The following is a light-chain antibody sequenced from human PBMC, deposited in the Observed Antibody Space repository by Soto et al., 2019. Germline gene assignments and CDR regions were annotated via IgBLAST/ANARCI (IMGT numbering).Light chain of an antibody. CDR2: KVS. CDR3: MQGTHWPRT. CDR1: QSLVYSDGNTY. J-gene: IGKJ1*01. V-gene: IGKV2-30*01. Sequence: DFVMTQSPLSLPVTLGQPSSISCRSSQSLVYSDGNTYLNWFQHRPGKSPRRLIYKVSNRDSGVPERVRGSGSGTDFTLKISRVEAEDVGVYYCMQGTHWPRTFGQGTKVDIK.